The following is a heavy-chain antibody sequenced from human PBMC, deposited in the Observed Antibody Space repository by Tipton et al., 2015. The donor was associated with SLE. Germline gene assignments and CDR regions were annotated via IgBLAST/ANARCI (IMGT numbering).Heavy chain of an antibody. CDR3: ARTSGNFPFDY. V-gene: IGHV4-61*08. Sequence: TLSLTCAVSGDSISSGGYSWSWIRRSPGMRLEWIAFICYSGFSNYNPSLKSRVTVSLDTSKKQFSLNLSSVTAADTAVYYCARTSGNFPFDYWGQGHLVTVSS. J-gene: IGHJ4*02. D-gene: IGHD1-26*01. CDR1: GDSISSGGYS. CDR2: ICYSGFS.